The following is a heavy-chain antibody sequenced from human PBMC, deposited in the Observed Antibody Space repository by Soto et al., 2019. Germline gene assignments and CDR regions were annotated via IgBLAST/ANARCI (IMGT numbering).Heavy chain of an antibody. J-gene: IGHJ4*02. CDR1: GIPFSAYY. CDR3: ARAPEVVTASPYFDY. Sequence: LRLSWASSGIPFSAYYRSWIRPAPYKGLDWVSYISSSSYTNYADSVKGRFTISRDNDKTSLYLQMNRLRAEDTAVYDCARAPEVVTASPYFDYWGQGTLVTVSS. D-gene: IGHD2-21*02. V-gene: IGHV3-11*06. CDR2: ISSSSYT.